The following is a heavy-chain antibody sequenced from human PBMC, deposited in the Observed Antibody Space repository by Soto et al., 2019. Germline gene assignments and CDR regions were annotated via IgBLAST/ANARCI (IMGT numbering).Heavy chain of an antibody. CDR3: ARVNGYSSGWFDY. CDR2: ISGSGGST. CDR1: GFTFTSYG. Sequence: EVQLLESGGGLVQPGGSLRLSCAASGFTFTSYGMSWVRQAPGKGLEWVSAISGSGGSTYYADSVKGRFTISRDNSENTLYLQMNSLRAEDTAVYYCARVNGYSSGWFDYWGQGTLVTVSS. J-gene: IGHJ4*02. D-gene: IGHD6-19*01. V-gene: IGHV3-23*01.